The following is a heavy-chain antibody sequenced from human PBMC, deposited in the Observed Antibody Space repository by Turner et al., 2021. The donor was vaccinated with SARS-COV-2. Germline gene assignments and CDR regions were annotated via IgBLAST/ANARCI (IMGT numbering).Heavy chain of an antibody. Sequence: QVQLVESGGGGVQPGGSLRLSCAASGFTFSNYAMHWVRQAPGKGLEWVALISYDGSNKYYADSVKGRFTISRDNSKNTLYLQMNSLRAEDTAVYYCARAGWDLLPFDAFDIWGQGTMVTISS. V-gene: IGHV3-30-3*01. CDR1: GFTFSNYA. J-gene: IGHJ3*02. CDR3: ARAGWDLLPFDAFDI. D-gene: IGHD1-26*01. CDR2: ISYDGSNK.